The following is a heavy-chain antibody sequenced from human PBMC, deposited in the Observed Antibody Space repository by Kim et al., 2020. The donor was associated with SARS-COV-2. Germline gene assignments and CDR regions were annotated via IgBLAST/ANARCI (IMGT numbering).Heavy chain of an antibody. J-gene: IGHJ4*02. D-gene: IGHD3-10*01. V-gene: IGHV4-34*01. Sequence: SETLSLTCAVYGGSSSGYFWSWIRQPPGKGLEWIGEIHHSGSTNYNPSLKSRVTISVDTSMNQVSMKLSSVTAADTAVYYCARQVITMVRGVISWGQGTLVTVSP. CDR2: IHHSGST. CDR1: GGSSSGYF. CDR3: ARQVITMVRGVIS.